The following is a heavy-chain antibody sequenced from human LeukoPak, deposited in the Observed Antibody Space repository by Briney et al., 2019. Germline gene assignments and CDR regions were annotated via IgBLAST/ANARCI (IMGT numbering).Heavy chain of an antibody. D-gene: IGHD3-10*01. CDR2: ISGSGGST. Sequence: GGSLRLSCAASGFTFSSYAMSWVRQAPGKGLEWVSAISGSGGSTYHADSVKGRFTISRDNSKNTLYLQMNSLRAEDTAVYYCAKVSRGAGLSDYWGQGTLVTVSS. CDR3: AKVSRGAGLSDY. V-gene: IGHV3-23*01. J-gene: IGHJ4*02. CDR1: GFTFSSYA.